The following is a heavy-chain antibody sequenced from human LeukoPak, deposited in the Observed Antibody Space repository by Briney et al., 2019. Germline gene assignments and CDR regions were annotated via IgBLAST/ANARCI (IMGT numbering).Heavy chain of an antibody. V-gene: IGHV4-34*01. CDR3: ARGPSQYYYDSSGYGS. CDR2: INHSGST. D-gene: IGHD3-22*01. J-gene: IGHJ5*02. CDR1: GGSFSGYY. Sequence: SETLSLTCAVYGGSFSGYYWRWIRQPPGKGLEWIGEINHSGSTNYNPSLKSRVTISVDTSKNQFSLKLSSVTAADTAVYYCARGPSQYYYDSSGYGSWGQGTLVTVSS.